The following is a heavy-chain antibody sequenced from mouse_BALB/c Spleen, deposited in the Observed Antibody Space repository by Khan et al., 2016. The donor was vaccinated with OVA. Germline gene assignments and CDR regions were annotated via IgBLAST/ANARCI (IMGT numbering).Heavy chain of an antibody. CDR2: IAPSDSET. V-gene: IGHV1-61*01. D-gene: IGHD2-1*01. CDR1: GYTFTSYW. Sequence: VQLQQSGAELVGPGASVKLSCKASGYTFTSYWMNWVKQRPGQGLEWIGMIAPSDSETNYNQMFKDKATSTVDKSYSTAYMQLSSLTSEDSAVCECAMGGGNSLYGYFDVWGAGTTVPVSA. J-gene: IGHJ1*01. CDR3: AMGGGNSLYGYFDV.